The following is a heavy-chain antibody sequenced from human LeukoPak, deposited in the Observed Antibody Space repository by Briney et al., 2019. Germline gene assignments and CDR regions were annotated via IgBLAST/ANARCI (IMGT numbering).Heavy chain of an antibody. CDR2: INPNSGGT. Sequence: GASVKVSCKASGYTFTGYYMHWVRQAPGQGLEWMGWINPNSGGTNYAQKLQGRVTMTTDTSTSTAYMELRSLRSDDTAVYYCARVPPGSTTYYDFWSGYYYYFDYWGQGTLVTVSS. J-gene: IGHJ4*02. CDR1: GYTFTGYY. CDR3: ARVPPGSTTYYDFWSGYYYYFDY. V-gene: IGHV1-2*02. D-gene: IGHD3-3*01.